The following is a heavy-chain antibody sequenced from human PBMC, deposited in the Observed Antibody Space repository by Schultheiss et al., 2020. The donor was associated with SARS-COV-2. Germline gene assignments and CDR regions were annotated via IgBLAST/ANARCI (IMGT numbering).Heavy chain of an antibody. CDR2: ISGSGGST. J-gene: IGHJ4*02. Sequence: GESLKISCAASGFTFSSYAMSWVRQAPGKGLEWVSAISGSGGSTYYADPVKGRFTISRDNSKNTLYLQMNSLRAEDTAVYYCAKDGYSTVVARGGFDYWGQGTLVTVSS. CDR3: AKDGYSTVVARGGFDY. CDR1: GFTFSSYA. D-gene: IGHD4-23*01. V-gene: IGHV3-23*01.